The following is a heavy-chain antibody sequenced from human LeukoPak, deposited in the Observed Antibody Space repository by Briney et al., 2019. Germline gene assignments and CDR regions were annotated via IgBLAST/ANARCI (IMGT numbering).Heavy chain of an antibody. D-gene: IGHD2-15*01. CDR3: ARGGCSGGSCYGDWFDP. V-gene: IGHV4-4*07. CDR2: IYTSGST. Sequence: SETLSLTCTVSGGSISSYYWSWIRQPAGKGLEWIGRIYTSGSTNYNPSLKSRVTMSVDTSKNQFSLKLSSVTAADTAVYYCARGGCSGGSCYGDWFDPWGQGTLVTVSS. J-gene: IGHJ5*02. CDR1: GGSISSYY.